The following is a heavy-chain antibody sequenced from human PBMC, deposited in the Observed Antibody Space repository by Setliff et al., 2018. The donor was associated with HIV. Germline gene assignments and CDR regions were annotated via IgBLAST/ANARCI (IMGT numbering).Heavy chain of an antibody. CDR1: GFTFNNYG. D-gene: IGHD4-17*01. V-gene: IGHV3-30*18. Sequence: TGGSLRLSCGASGFTFNNYGMHWVRRAPGKGLEWVASISYHERDTFYADSVKGRFTISRDNSKNMLYLQMNSLRTEDTAVYYCAKPTTVVTSYYFDSWGQGTQVTVS. CDR3: AKPTTVVTSYYFDS. J-gene: IGHJ4*02. CDR2: ISYHERDT.